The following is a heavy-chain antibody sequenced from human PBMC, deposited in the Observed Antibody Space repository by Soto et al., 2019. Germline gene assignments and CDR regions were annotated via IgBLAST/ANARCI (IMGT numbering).Heavy chain of an antibody. D-gene: IGHD6-13*01. J-gene: IGHJ6*02. CDR1: GFTFSSYW. Sequence: EVQLVESGGGLVQPGGSLRLSCAASGFTFSSYWMSWVRQAPGKGLEWVANIKQDESEKYYVDSVKGRFTISRDNAKNSLYLQMNSLRGEDTALYYCARDLGVGAAGRGYWYYYGMDVWGQGTTVTVSS. V-gene: IGHV3-7*03. CDR3: ARDLGVGAAGRGYWYYYGMDV. CDR2: IKQDESEK.